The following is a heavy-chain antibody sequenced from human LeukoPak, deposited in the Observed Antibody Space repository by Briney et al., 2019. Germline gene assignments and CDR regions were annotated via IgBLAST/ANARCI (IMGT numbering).Heavy chain of an antibody. Sequence: PGGSLRLSCAASRFTFSSYAMSWVRQAPGKGLEWVSAISGSGGSTYYADSVKGRFTISRDNSKNTLYLQMNSLRAEDTAVYYCAKDSEWELQGFDYWGQGTLVTVSS. D-gene: IGHD1-26*01. CDR1: RFTFSSYA. V-gene: IGHV3-23*01. CDR3: AKDSEWELQGFDY. J-gene: IGHJ4*02. CDR2: ISGSGGST.